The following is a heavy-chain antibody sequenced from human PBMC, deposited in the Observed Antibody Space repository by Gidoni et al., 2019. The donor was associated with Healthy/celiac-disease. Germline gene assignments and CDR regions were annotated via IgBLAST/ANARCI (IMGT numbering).Heavy chain of an antibody. V-gene: IGHV4-34*01. D-gene: IGHD6-19*01. Sequence: QLQPQQWGAVLFKLSETQSPTCVVYCGSSSGYYWRWIRPPPGKGLEWIGEINHSGSTNYNPSLESRVTISVDTSKNQFSLKLSSVTAADTAVYYCARGPMGQWRARAFDIWGQGTMVTVSS. J-gene: IGHJ3*02. CDR3: ARGPMGQWRARAFDI. CDR1: CGSSSGYY. CDR2: INHSGST.